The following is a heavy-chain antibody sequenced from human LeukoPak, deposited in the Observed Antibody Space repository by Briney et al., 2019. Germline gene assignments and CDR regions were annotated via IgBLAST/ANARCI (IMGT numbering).Heavy chain of an antibody. Sequence: GASVKVSCKASGYTFTSYYMHWVRQAPGQGLEWMGIINPSGGSTSYAQKFQGRVTMTRDTSTSTVYMELSSLRSEDTAVYYCARDAENYSGGSCYYMDVWGKGTTVTVSS. D-gene: IGHD2-15*01. CDR1: GYTFTSYY. CDR3: ARDAENYSGGSCYYMDV. J-gene: IGHJ6*03. CDR2: INPSGGST. V-gene: IGHV1-46*01.